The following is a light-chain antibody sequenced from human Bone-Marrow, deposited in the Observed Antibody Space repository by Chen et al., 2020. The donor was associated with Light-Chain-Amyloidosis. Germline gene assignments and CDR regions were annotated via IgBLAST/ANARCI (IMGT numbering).Light chain of an antibody. Sequence: DIQMTQSPASLSASVGDRVTITCRASQSIGNYLNWFQQKPGKAPNLLIYAASNLQSGVPSRFSGSGSRADFTLTISSLQPEDFATYYCQQSYNTPRTFGQGTKLEIK. J-gene: IGKJ2*01. V-gene: IGKV1-39*01. CDR2: AAS. CDR1: QSIGNY. CDR3: QQSYNTPRT.